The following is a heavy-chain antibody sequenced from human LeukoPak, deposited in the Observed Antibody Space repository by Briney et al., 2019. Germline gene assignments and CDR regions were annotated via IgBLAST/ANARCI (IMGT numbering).Heavy chain of an antibody. CDR3: ARPWRDGSYSLRAFDI. CDR2: INTNIGNP. V-gene: IGHV7-4-1*02. Sequence: GASVKVSCKASGYTFTGYYMHWVRQAPGQGLEWMGWINTNIGNPTYAQGFTGRFVFSLDTSVSTAYLQISSLKAEDTAVYYCARPWRDGSYSLRAFDIWGQGTMVTVSS. CDR1: GYTFTGYY. J-gene: IGHJ3*02. D-gene: IGHD1-26*01.